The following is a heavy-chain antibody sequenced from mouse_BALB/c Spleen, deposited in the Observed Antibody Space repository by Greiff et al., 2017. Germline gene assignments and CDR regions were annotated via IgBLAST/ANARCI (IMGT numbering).Heavy chain of an antibody. CDR3: ARGLGRGYFDY. V-gene: IGHV1-63*02. CDR2: IYPGGGYT. Sequence: VQLQQSGAELVRPGTSVKISCKASGYTFTNYWLGWVKQRPGHGLEWIGDIYPGGGYTNYNEKFKGKATLTADTSSSTAYMQLSSLTSEDSAVYFCARGLGRGYFDYWGQGTTLTVSS. D-gene: IGHD4-1*01. CDR1: GYTFTNYW. J-gene: IGHJ2*01.